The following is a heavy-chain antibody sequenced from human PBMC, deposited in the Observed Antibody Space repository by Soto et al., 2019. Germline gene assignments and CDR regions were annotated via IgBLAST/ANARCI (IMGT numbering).Heavy chain of an antibody. CDR3: ARYEYGNSLYGVDV. J-gene: IGHJ6*02. V-gene: IGHV4-34*02. D-gene: IGHD1-7*01. CDR1: GESFSGYY. Sequence: QVHLQQRGAGLLKPSETLSLTCVVSGESFSGYYWSWIRQTPGMGLEWIGEVDHRGSTTYNPSLKNRASISIDSSKNLFSLELTSVTAADTALYFCARYEYGNSLYGVDVWGQGTRVTVSS. CDR2: VDHRGST.